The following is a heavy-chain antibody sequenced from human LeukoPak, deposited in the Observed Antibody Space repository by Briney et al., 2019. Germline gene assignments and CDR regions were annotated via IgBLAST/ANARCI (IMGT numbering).Heavy chain of an antibody. CDR2: ISAYNGNT. J-gene: IGHJ4*02. CDR3: ARDVVRGDTHFDY. V-gene: IGHV1-18*01. Sequence: ASVKVSCTASGGTFSSYAISWVRQAPGQGLEWMGWISAYNGNTNYAQKLQGRVTMTTDTSTSTAYMELRSLRSDDTAVYYCARDVVRGDTHFDYWGQGTLVTVSS. D-gene: IGHD3-10*01. CDR1: GGTFSSYA.